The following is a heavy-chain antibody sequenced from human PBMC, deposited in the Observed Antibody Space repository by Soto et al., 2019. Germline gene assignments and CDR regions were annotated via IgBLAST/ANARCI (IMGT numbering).Heavy chain of an antibody. J-gene: IGHJ4*02. D-gene: IGHD4-17*01. CDR2: ISYDGSNK. Sequence: QVQLVESGGGVVQPGRSLRLSCAASGFTFSSYGMHWVRQAPGKGLEWVAVISYDGSNKYYADSVKGRFTISRDNSKNTLYLQMNRLRAEDTAVYYCATSWDVTTHYWGQGTLVTVSS. CDR1: GFTFSSYG. CDR3: ATSWDVTTHY. V-gene: IGHV3-30*03.